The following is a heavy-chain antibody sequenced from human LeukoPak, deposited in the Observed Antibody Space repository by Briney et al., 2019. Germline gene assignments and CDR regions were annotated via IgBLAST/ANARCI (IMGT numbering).Heavy chain of an antibody. CDR3: ARGVVRGVISPNNWFDP. Sequence: SVKVSCKASGGTFSSYAISWVRQAPGQGLEWMGGIIPISGTANYAQKFQGRVTITADESTSTAYMELSSLRSEDTAVYYCARGVVRGVISPNNWFDPWGQGTLVTVSS. J-gene: IGHJ5*02. CDR2: IIPISGTA. CDR1: GGTFSSYA. V-gene: IGHV1-69*13. D-gene: IGHD3-10*01.